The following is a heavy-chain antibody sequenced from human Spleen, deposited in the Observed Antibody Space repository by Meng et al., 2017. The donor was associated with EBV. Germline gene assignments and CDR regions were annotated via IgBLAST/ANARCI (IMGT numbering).Heavy chain of an antibody. CDR1: VGACRSVC. Sequence: QGHPDRCAGGVLRHVETRTLPVVVSVGACRSVCGTWLPQAPEKGLAWIGEITHRGRTHYNPSLKSRVTISVDTSKKQFSLNLSSVTAADTAVYYCATSHSSKVGARRLDYWGQGTLVTVSS. D-gene: IGHD1-26*01. V-gene: IGHV4-34*01. CDR3: ATSHSSKVGARRLDY. CDR2: ITHRGRT. J-gene: IGHJ4*02.